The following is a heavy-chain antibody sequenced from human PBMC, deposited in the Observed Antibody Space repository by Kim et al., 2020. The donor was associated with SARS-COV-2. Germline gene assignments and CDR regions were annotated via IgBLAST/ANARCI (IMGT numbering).Heavy chain of an antibody. D-gene: IGHD3-10*01. Sequence: VKGRFTISRDNSKNTLYLQMNSLRAEDTAVYYCAKDGVITRTYYYYYMDVWGKGTTVTVSS. CDR3: AKDGVITRTYYYYYMDV. J-gene: IGHJ6*03. V-gene: IGHV3-30*02.